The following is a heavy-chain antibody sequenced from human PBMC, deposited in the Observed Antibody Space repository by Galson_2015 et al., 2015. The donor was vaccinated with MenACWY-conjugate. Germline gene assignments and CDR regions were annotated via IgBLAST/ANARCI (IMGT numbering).Heavy chain of an antibody. CDR2: ISGYSGDS. CDR1: GYTFNTYG. D-gene: IGHD2-2*01. J-gene: IGHJ4*02. V-gene: IGHV1-18*04. Sequence: SVKVSCKASGYTFNTYGISWVRQAPGQGLEWLAWISGYSGDSCHARKLQGRVTMTTDKSKSPAYMEMRGLTSDDTAVYYCVRERKVYCKTTTCPYFDYWGQGTLVTVSS. CDR3: VRERKVYCKTTTCPYFDY.